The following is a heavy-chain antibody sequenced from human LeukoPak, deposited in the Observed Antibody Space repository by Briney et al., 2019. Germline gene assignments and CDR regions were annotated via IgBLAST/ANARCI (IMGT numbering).Heavy chain of an antibody. CDR1: GDSISSYY. D-gene: IGHD5-18*01. V-gene: IGHV4-59*08. J-gene: IGHJ4*02. CDR2: ISYSGST. Sequence: SETLSLTCTVSGDSISSYYWSWIRQPPGEGLEWIVYISYSGSTNYNPSLKSRVTISVDTSKNQYSLKLSSVTAADTAVYYCAGGVDRAKTGYWGQGTLVTVSS. CDR3: AGGVDRAKTGY.